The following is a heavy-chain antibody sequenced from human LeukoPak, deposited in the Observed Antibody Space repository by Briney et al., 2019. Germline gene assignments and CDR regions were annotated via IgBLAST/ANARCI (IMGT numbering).Heavy chain of an antibody. CDR3: ARSVPRHSGSYWITKVDAFDI. CDR1: GGTFSSYY. D-gene: IGHD3-10*01. CDR2: IYYSGST. V-gene: IGHV4-59*01. J-gene: IGHJ3*02. Sequence: SETLSLTCTVSGGTFSSYYRSWIRQPPGKGLEWVGYIYYSGSTNYNPSLKSRVTISVDTSKNQFSLKLSSVTAADTAVYYSARSVPRHSGSYWITKVDAFDIWGQGTMVTVSS.